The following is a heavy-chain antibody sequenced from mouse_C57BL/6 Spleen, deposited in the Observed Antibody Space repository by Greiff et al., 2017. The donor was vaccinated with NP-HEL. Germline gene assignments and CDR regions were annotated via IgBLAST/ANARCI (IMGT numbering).Heavy chain of an antibody. CDR1: GYTFTSYW. J-gene: IGHJ4*01. V-gene: IGHV1-69*01. D-gene: IGHD2-4*01. CDR3: ARGGDDYDYAMDY. CDR2: IDPTDSCT. Sequence: QVQLQQSGAELVMPGASVKLSCKASGYTFTSYWMHWVKQRPGQGLEWIGEIDPTDSCTNYNQKFKGKSTLTVDKSSSTAYMQLSSLTSEDCAVYYCARGGDDYDYAMDYWGQGTSVTVSS.